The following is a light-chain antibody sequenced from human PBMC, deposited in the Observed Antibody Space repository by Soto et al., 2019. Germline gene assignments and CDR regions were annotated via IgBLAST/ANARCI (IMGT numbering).Light chain of an antibody. CDR2: DVN. V-gene: IGLV2-11*01. CDR3: CSFAGTYTLGI. Sequence: QSVLTQPRSVSGSPGHSVTISCTGTSSDVGSDNYVSWYQHHPGKAPKILIYDVNKRPSGVPDRFSGSKSGNTASLTISGLQAEDEATYYCCSFAGTYTLGIFGGGTKVTVL. CDR1: SSDVGSDNY. J-gene: IGLJ2*01.